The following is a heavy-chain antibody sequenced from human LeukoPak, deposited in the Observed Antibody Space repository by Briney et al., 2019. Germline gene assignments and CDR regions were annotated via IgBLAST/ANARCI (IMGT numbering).Heavy chain of an antibody. J-gene: IGHJ4*02. D-gene: IGHD3-22*01. CDR1: GYTFTSYG. V-gene: IGHV1-18*01. CDR3: ARERDSSGYYSVGY. CDR2: ISAYNGNT. Sequence: ASVKVSCKASGYTFTSYGISWMRQAPGQGLEWMGWISAYNGNTNYAQKLQGRVTMTTDTSTSTAYMELRSLRSDDTAVYYCARERDSSGYYSVGYWGQGTLVTVSS.